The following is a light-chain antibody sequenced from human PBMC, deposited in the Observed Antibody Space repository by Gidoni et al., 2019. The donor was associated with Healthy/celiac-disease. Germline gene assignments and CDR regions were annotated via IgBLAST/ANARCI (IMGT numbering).Light chain of an antibody. CDR3: QQYGSSPTT. J-gene: IGKJ1*01. V-gene: IGKV3-20*01. CDR1: QSVSSSY. CDR2: GAS. Sequence: EIVLTQSPGTLSLSPGERATLSCRASQSVSSSYLAWYQQKPGQAPRLLIYGASSRATGIPDRFSGSGSGTDFTLTISRLEPEDFAVYYCQQYGSSPTTFXHXTRVEI.